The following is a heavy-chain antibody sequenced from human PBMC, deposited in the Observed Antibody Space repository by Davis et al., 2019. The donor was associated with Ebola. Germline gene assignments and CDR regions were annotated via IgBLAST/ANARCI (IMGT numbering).Heavy chain of an antibody. CDR2: ISGSGGST. CDR3: ARGGGSSWFAY. Sequence: GGSLRLSCAASGFTFSSYWMSWVRQAPGNGLEWVSAISGSGGSTYYAGSVKGRFTISRDNSRNTLYLQMNSLRADDTALYYCARGGGSSWFAYWGQGTLVTVSS. CDR1: GFTFSSYW. V-gene: IGHV3-23*01. J-gene: IGHJ5*01. D-gene: IGHD6-13*01.